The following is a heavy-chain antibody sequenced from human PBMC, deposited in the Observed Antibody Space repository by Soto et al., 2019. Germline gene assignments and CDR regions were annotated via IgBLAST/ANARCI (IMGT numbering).Heavy chain of an antibody. V-gene: IGHV3-23*01. J-gene: IGHJ4*02. CDR1: GLSFSSCG. Sequence: GSLKLCCAACGLSFSSCGMTCVCKAPGQGLEWVSAIGGSGRSTYYADSVKGRFTISRDNSKNTLYLQMNSLRAEDTAVYYCAKISAYDPYSDYWGQGTLVTVSS. CDR3: AKISAYDPYSDY. D-gene: IGHD5-12*01. CDR2: IGGSGRST.